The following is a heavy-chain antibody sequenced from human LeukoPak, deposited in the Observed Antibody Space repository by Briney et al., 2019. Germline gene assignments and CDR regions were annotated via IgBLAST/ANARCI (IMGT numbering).Heavy chain of an antibody. J-gene: IGHJ6*02. Sequence: GGSLRLSCAASGLTFSSHWMHWVRQAPGKGLVWVSRITNDGSSTTYADSVKGRFTISRDNAKNMLYLQVNSLRAEDTAVYYCARAGYSGYDSKYYYVMDVWGQGTTVTVSS. D-gene: IGHD5-12*01. CDR1: GLTFSSHW. V-gene: IGHV3-74*01. CDR2: ITNDGSST. CDR3: ARAGYSGYDSKYYYVMDV.